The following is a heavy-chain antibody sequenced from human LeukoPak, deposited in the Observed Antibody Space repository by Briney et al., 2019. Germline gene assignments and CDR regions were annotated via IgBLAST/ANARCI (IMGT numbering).Heavy chain of an antibody. J-gene: IGHJ4*02. CDR3: AREFSGTSIAARVFDS. D-gene: IGHD6-6*01. Sequence: SETLSLTCTVSGGSITSYYWTYIRQPAGKGLEWTGRIHTSGSTNYNPSLKSRVTMSVDTSKNQFSLNLSSVTAADTAMYYCAREFSGTSIAARVFDSWGQGTLVTVSS. V-gene: IGHV4-4*07. CDR1: GGSITSYY. CDR2: IHTSGST.